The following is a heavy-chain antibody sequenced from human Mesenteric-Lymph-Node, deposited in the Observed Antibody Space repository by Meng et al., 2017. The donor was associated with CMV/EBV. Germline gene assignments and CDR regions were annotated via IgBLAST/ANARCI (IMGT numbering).Heavy chain of an antibody. D-gene: IGHD1-26*01. J-gene: IGHJ4*02. V-gene: IGHV1-3*01. CDR2: KNEGKGKK. CDR1: GYNLTSKI. Sequence: GYNLTSKIKQWGRQDKGQRKERMGWKNEGKGKKKKKKKKKDRDTFNRETSASTAYMELSSLRSADTAVYYCARDLGSGSYLFFYWGQGTLVTVSS. CDR3: ARDLGSGSYLFFY.